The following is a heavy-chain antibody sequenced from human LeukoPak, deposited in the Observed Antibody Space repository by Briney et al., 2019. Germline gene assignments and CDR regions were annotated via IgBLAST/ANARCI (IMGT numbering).Heavy chain of an antibody. D-gene: IGHD3-10*01. CDR2: INPNSGGT. Sequence: ASVKVSCKASGYTFTGYYMHWVRQAPGQGLERMGWINPNSGGTNYAQKFQGRVTMTRDTSISTAYMELSRLRSDDTAVYYCARTYYYGSGSYYPWLDPWGQGTLVTVSS. V-gene: IGHV1-2*02. CDR3: ARTYYYGSGSYYPWLDP. J-gene: IGHJ5*02. CDR1: GYTFTGYY.